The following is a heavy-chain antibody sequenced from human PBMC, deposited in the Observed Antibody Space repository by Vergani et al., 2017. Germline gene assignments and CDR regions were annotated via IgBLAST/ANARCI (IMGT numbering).Heavy chain of an antibody. Sequence: EVQLVESGGGLVQPGGSLRLSCAASGFTFSSYWMSWVRQAPGKGLEWVANIKQDGSEKYYVDSVKGRFTISRDNAKNSLYLQMNSLRAEDTALYYCAVYCTNGVCPDYWGQGTLVTVSS. J-gene: IGHJ4*02. CDR3: AVYCTNGVCPDY. CDR2: IKQDGSEK. CDR1: GFTFSSYW. D-gene: IGHD2-8*01. V-gene: IGHV3-7*03.